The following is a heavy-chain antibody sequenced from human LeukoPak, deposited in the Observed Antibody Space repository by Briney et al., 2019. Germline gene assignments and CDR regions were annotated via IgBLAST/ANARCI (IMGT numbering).Heavy chain of an antibody. J-gene: IGHJ4*02. Sequence: GGSLRLSCAASGFIVSSNYMSWVRQAPGKGLEWVSVIYSGGSTYYADSVKGRFTISRDTSKNTLFLQMNSLRAEDTAVYYCARGVHDFWSGFYFDYWGQGTLVTVSS. D-gene: IGHD3-3*01. CDR2: IYSGGST. CDR3: ARGVHDFWSGFYFDY. CDR1: GFIVSSNY. V-gene: IGHV3-66*02.